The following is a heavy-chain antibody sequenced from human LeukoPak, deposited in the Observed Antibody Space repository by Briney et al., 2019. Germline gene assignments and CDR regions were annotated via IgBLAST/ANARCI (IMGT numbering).Heavy chain of an antibody. V-gene: IGHV3-7*01. J-gene: IGHJ4*02. CDR1: GGSISSYY. D-gene: IGHD3-10*01. Sequence: PSETLSLTCTVSGGSISSYYWSWVRQAPGKGLEWVANIKQDGSEKFYVDSMKGRFTISRDNSKNSLYLQMNSLRAEDTAMYYCARLSAMLRGPEPIYYFDYWGQGTLVTVSS. CDR2: IKQDGSEK. CDR3: ARLSAMLRGPEPIYYFDY.